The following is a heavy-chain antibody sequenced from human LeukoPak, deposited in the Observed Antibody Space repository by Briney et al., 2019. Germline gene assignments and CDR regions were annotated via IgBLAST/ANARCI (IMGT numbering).Heavy chain of an antibody. D-gene: IGHD2-8*01. V-gene: IGHV1-18*01. J-gene: IGHJ4*02. CDR1: GYTFTSYG. Sequence: ASVKVSCKSSGYTFTSYGISWVRQAPGQGREGMGWTSAYNGNTNYAQKLQGRVTMTTDTSTSTAYMELRSLRSDDTDVYYCARVRDIVLMVYAYYFDYWGQGTLVTVSS. CDR3: ARVRDIVLMVYAYYFDY. CDR2: TSAYNGNT.